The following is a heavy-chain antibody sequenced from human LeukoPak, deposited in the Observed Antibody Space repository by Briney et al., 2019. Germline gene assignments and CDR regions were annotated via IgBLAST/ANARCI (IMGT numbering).Heavy chain of an antibody. V-gene: IGHV3-23*01. Sequence: GGSLRLSCAASGFTFSSYAMSWVRQAPGKGLEWVSAISGGGGSTYYADSVKGRFTIPRDNSKNTLYLQMSSLRAEDTAVYYCAKLIDSYDSSGYFDYFDYWGQGTLVTVSS. CDR3: AKLIDSYDSSGYFDYFDY. CDR1: GFTFSSYA. J-gene: IGHJ4*02. D-gene: IGHD3-22*01. CDR2: ISGGGGST.